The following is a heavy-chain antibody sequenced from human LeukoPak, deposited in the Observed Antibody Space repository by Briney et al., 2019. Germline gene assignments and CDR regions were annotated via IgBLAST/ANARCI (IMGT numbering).Heavy chain of an antibody. V-gene: IGHV3-74*01. Sequence: GGSLRLSCAASGFTFSNYWMHWVRQDPGKGLVWVSFINPDGSTTNYADSVKGRFTISRDNTKNALYLQMNSLRAEDTAVYYCAARCSGGNCYAAFDIWGQGTMVTVSS. J-gene: IGHJ3*02. CDR1: GFTFSNYW. D-gene: IGHD2-15*01. CDR2: INPDGSTT. CDR3: AARCSGGNCYAAFDI.